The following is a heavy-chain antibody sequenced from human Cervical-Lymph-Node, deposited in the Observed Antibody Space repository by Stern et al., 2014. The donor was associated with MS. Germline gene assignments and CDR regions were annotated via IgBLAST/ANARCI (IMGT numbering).Heavy chain of an antibody. V-gene: IGHV1-46*03. CDR3: ARGDHYYSYGLDV. Sequence: QVQLVESGAEVKKPGASVKVSCEASGYTLTSYSMHWVRQAPGQGLEWLGVIDPNGGTTRCAQKFQGRVSMTSDTSTTTVSIEVSGLTSADTAVYYCARGDHYYSYGLDVWGQGTTVTVSS. J-gene: IGHJ6*02. CDR1: GYTLTSYS. CDR2: IDPNGGTT.